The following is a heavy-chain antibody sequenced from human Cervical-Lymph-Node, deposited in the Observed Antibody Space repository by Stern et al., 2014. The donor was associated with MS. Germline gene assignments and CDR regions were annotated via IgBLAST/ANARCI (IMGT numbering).Heavy chain of an antibody. V-gene: IGHV1-69*01. CDR2: IIPIFGTA. J-gene: IGHJ6*02. D-gene: IGHD1-1*01. CDR1: GGTFSSYA. CDR3: ARGETGTTAHYYYGMDV. Sequence: QVQLVQSGAEVKKPGSSVKVSCKASGGTFSSYAISWGRQAPGQGLEWMGGIIPIFGTANYAQKFQGRVTITADESTSTAYMELSSLRSEDTAVYYCARGETGTTAHYYYGMDVWGQGTTVTVSS.